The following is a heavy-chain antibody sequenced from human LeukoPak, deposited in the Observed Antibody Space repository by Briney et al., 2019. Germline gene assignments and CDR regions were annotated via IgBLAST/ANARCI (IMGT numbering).Heavy chain of an antibody. V-gene: IGHV3-66*01. CDR3: ARDSVTMVRGVTTRSFDY. CDR1: GFTVSSNY. J-gene: IGHJ4*02. CDR2: IYSGGST. D-gene: IGHD3-10*01. Sequence: GGSLRLSCAASGFTVSSNYMSWVRQAPGKGLEWVSVIYSGGSTYYADSVKGRFTISRDNSKNTLYLQMNSLRAEDTAVYYCARDSVTMVRGVTTRSFDYWGQGTLVTVSS.